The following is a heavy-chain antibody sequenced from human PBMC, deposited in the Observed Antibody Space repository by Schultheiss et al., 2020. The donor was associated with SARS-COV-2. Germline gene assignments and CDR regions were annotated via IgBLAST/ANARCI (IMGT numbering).Heavy chain of an antibody. CDR1: GGTFSSYA. Sequence: SVKVSCKASGGTFSSYAISWVRQAPGQGLEWMGGIIPIFGTANYAQKFQGRVTITADESTSTAYMELSSLRSDDTAVYYCARDGPSDIVVVVAAYYGMDVWGQGTTVTVSS. CDR3: ARDGPSDIVVVVAAYYGMDV. J-gene: IGHJ6*02. D-gene: IGHD2-15*01. V-gene: IGHV1-69*13. CDR2: IIPIFGTA.